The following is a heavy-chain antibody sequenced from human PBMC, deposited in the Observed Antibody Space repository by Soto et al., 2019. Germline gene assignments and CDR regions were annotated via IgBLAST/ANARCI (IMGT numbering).Heavy chain of an antibody. CDR1: GGTFRSYV. CDR2: IVPIFGTG. CDR3: ARSYQVAAASPSSFYYGMDI. D-gene: IGHD2-15*01. Sequence: QVQLVQSGAEVRKPGSSVKVSCKASGGTFRSYVISWVRRAPGQGLEWMGGIVPIFGTGDYAQRFQGRATITADESSNTAYMELTSLTSEDTAVYYCARSYQVAAASPSSFYYGMDIWGPGTTVTVSS. J-gene: IGHJ6*02. V-gene: IGHV1-69*01.